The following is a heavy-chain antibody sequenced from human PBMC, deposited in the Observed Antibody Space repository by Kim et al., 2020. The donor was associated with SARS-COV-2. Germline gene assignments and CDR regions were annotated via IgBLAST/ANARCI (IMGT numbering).Heavy chain of an antibody. J-gene: IGHJ6*02. CDR3: AKDQAGGSRGHYYYYYGMDV. D-gene: IGHD3-10*01. CDR2: ISGSGGST. V-gene: IGHV3-23*01. CDR1: GFTFSSYA. Sequence: GGSLRLSCAASGFTFSSYAMSWVRQAPGKGLEWVSAISGSGGSTYYADSVKGRFTISRDNSKNTLYLQMNSLRAEDTAVYYCAKDQAGGSRGHYYYYYGMDVWGQGTTVTVSS.